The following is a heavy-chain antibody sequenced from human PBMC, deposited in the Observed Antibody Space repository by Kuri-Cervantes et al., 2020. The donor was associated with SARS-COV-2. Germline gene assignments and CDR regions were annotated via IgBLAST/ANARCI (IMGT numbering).Heavy chain of an antibody. CDR2: ISSNGGST. CDR1: AFTFSSYS. D-gene: IGHD2-2*02. J-gene: IGHJ6*02. V-gene: IGHV3-64D*08. Sequence: GESLKISWAASAFTFSSYSMHWVRQAPGKGLEYVSAISSNGGSTYYADSVKGRFTISRDNSKNTLYLQMSSLRAEDTAVYYCVKDECSSTSCYTGGYYYYYYGMDVWGQGTTVTVSS. CDR3: VKDECSSTSCYTGGYYYYYYGMDV.